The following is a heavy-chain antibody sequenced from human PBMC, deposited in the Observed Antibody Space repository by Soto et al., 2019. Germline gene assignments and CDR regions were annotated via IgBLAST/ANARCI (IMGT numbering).Heavy chain of an antibody. D-gene: IGHD1-20*01. CDR2: INAGNGNT. J-gene: IGHJ4*02. CDR3: GRDSITGTTGVLAY. V-gene: IGHV1-3*01. CDR1: GYTFTSYA. Sequence: ASVKVSCKASGYTFTSYAMHWVRQAPGQRLEWMGWINAGNGNTKYSQKFQGRVTITRDTSASAAYMDLSSLRSEDTAVYYCGRDSITGTTGVLAYWGQGTLVTVSS.